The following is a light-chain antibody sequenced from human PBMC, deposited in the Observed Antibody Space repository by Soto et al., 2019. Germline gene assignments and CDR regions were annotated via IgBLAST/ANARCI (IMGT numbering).Light chain of an antibody. CDR1: SSNIGAGYD. V-gene: IGLV1-40*01. Sequence: QSVLTQPPSVSGAPGQRVIISCTGSSSNIGAGYDVHWYQQLPGTAPKRLIYGNKNRPSGVPDRISGSKSATSASLAITGLQAEDEGDYYCQSYDSSLSGSVFGGGTKVTVL. CDR3: QSYDSSLSGSV. J-gene: IGLJ2*01. CDR2: GNK.